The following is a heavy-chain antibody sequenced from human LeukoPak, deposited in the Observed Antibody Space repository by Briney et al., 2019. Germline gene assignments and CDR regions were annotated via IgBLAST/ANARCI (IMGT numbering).Heavy chain of an antibody. Sequence: GGSLRLSCAASGFTFSTYEMNWVRQAPGKGLEWVSYVSSSGSTIYYADSVKGRFTISRDNAKNSLYLQMNSLRAEDTAVYYCAANYYDSRSYYDYWGQGTLVTVSS. CDR2: VSSSGSTI. J-gene: IGHJ4*02. CDR1: GFTFSTYE. V-gene: IGHV3-48*03. CDR3: AANYYDSRSYYDY. D-gene: IGHD3-10*01.